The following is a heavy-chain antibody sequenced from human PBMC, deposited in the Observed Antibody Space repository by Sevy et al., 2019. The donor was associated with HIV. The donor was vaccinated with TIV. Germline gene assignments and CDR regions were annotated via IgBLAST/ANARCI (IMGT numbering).Heavy chain of an antibody. J-gene: IGHJ4*02. Sequence: SETLSLTCTVSGGSISSYYWSWIRQPPGKGLEWIGYNYYSGSTNYNPSLNSRVTISVDTSKNQFSLKLSSVTAADTAVYYWASGRYDYDGYDYWGQGTLVTVSS. CDR3: ASGRYDYDGYDY. V-gene: IGHV4-59*01. CDR1: GGSISSYY. D-gene: IGHD3-22*01. CDR2: NYYSGST.